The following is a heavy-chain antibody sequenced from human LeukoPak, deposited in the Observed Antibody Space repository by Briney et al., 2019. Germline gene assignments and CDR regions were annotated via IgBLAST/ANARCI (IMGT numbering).Heavy chain of an antibody. Sequence: GGSLRLSCVASGFTFTSYAMSWVRQAPGKGLEWVSAISGGGGSIYYADSVKGRFTISRDNSKNTVYLQMNSLRAEDTAVYYCAKGRHRPKRETDYGDYGRDYWGQGTLVTVSS. CDR3: AKGRHRPKRETDYGDYGRDY. V-gene: IGHV3-23*01. J-gene: IGHJ4*02. CDR2: ISGGGGSI. D-gene: IGHD4-17*01. CDR1: GFTFTSYA.